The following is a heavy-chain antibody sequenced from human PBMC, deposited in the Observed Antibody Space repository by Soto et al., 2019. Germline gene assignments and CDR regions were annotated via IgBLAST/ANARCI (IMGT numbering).Heavy chain of an antibody. D-gene: IGHD5-12*01. CDR2: INHSGST. J-gene: IGHJ4*02. V-gene: IGHV4-34*01. CDR3: ARGRWLRSSFDY. CDR1: GGSFSGYY. Sequence: QVQLQQWGAGLLKPSETLSLTCAVYGGSFSGYYWSWIRQPPGKGLEWIGEINHSGSTNYNPSLKSRATISVDTPKNQFSLKLSSVTAADTAVYYCARGRWLRSSFDYWGQGTLVTVSS.